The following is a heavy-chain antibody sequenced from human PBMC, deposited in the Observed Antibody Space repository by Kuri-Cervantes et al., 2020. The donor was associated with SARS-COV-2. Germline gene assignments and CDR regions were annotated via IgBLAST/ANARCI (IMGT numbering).Heavy chain of an antibody. D-gene: IGHD3-3*01. CDR3: ARFEVGSNLMDY. V-gene: IGHV4-39*01. Sequence: SETLSLTCTVSGGSISSSSYYWGWIRQPPGKGLEWIGSIYYSGSTYYNPSLKSRVTISVDTSKNQFSLKLSSVTAADTAVYYCARFEVGSNLMDYWGQGTLVTVSS. CDR1: GGSISSSSYY. CDR2: IYYSGST. J-gene: IGHJ4*02.